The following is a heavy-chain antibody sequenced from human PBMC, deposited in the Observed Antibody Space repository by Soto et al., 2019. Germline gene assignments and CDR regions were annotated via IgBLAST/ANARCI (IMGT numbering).Heavy chain of an antibody. CDR3: ARDAPWYHCTNGVCYTDYYFDY. V-gene: IGHV3-21*01. D-gene: IGHD2-8*01. CDR2: ISSSSSYI. Sequence: GGSLRLSCAASGFTFSSYSMNWVRQAPGKGLEWVSSISSSSSYIYYADSVKGRFTISRDNAKNSLYLQMNSLRAEDTAVYYCARDAPWYHCTNGVCYTDYYFDYWGQGTLVTVSS. J-gene: IGHJ4*02. CDR1: GFTFSSYS.